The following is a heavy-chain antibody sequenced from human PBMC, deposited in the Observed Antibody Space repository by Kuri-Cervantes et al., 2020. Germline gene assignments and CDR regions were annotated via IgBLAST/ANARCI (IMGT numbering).Heavy chain of an antibody. J-gene: IGHJ5*02. CDR2: INHSGST. CDR1: GGSFSGYY. D-gene: IGHD2-15*01. CDR3: ARDSRVGWFDP. V-gene: IGHV4-34*01. Sequence: SETLSLTCAVYGGSFSGYYWSWIRQPPGKGLEWIGEINHSGSTNYNPSLKSRVTLSVDTSKNQFSLKLSSVTAADTAVYYCARDSRVGWFDPWGQGTLVTVSS.